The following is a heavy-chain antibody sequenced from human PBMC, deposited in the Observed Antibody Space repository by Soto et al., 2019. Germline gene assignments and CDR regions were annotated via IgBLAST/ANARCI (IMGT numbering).Heavy chain of an antibody. CDR3: AREGSRDGYNLYYLDY. CDR2: INPSGGST. CDR1: GYTFTSYY. J-gene: IGHJ4*02. V-gene: IGHV1-46*01. Sequence: ASVKVSCKASGYTFTSYYMHWVRQAPGQGLEWMGIINPSGGSTSYAQKFQGRVTMTRDTSTSTVYMELSSLRSEDTAVYYCAREGSRDGYNLYYLDYWGQGTLVTVSS. D-gene: IGHD5-12*01.